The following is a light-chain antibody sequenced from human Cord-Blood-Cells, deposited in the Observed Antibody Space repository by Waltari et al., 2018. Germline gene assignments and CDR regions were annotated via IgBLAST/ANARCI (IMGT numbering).Light chain of an antibody. CDR2: DVS. CDR1: SSDVGGYNY. Sequence: QSALTQPASVSGSPGQSITISCTGTSSDVGGYNYVSWYQQHPGKAPKLMIYDVSKRPSGVSNRVSGSKSGNTASLTISGLQAEDEADYYCSSYTSSSTPYVVFGGGTKLTVL. CDR3: SSYTSSSTPYVV. V-gene: IGLV2-14*01. J-gene: IGLJ2*01.